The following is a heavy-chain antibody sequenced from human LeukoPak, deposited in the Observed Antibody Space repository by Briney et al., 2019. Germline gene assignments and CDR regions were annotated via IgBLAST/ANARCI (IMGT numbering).Heavy chain of an antibody. CDR2: INPNSGGT. V-gene: IGHV1-2*02. CDR1: GYTFTGYY. Sequence: SVKVXXKASGYTFTGYYMHWVRQAPGQGLEWMGWINPNSGGTNYAQKFQGRVTMTRDTAISTAYMELSRLRSDDTAVYYCEXXXXXGXXXXDYWGQXTXVTVSS. J-gene: IGHJ4*02. CDR3: EXXXXXGXXXXDY.